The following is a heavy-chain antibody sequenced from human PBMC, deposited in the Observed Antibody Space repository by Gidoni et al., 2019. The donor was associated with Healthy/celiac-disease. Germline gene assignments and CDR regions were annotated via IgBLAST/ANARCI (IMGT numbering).Heavy chain of an antibody. CDR3: VGWELLTPDY. V-gene: IGHV4-39*01. Sequence: QLQLQESGPGLVKPSETLSLTCTVSGGSISSSSYYWGWIRQPPGKGLEWIGSIYYSGSTYYNPSLKRRVTIALDTSKNQFSLKLSSVTAADTAVYYCVGWELLTPDYWGQGTLVTVSS. CDR2: IYYSGST. CDR1: GGSISSSSYY. D-gene: IGHD1-26*01. J-gene: IGHJ4*02.